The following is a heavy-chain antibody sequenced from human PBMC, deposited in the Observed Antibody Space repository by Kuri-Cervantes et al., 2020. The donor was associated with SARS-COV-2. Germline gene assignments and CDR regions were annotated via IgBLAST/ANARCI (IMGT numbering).Heavy chain of an antibody. Sequence: ASVKVSCKASGYTFTGYYMHWVRQAPGQGLEWMGWINPNSGGTNYAQKFQGRVTMTRDTSISTAYMELSRLRSDDTAVYYCARDYYGSGSYYPVYWGQGTLVTVSS. CDR3: ARDYYGSGSYYPVY. D-gene: IGHD3-10*01. J-gene: IGHJ4*02. CDR1: GYTFTGYY. CDR2: INPNSGGT. V-gene: IGHV1-2*02.